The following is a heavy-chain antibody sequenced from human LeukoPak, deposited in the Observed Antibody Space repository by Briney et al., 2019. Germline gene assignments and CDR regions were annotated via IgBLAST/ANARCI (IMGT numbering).Heavy chain of an antibody. Sequence: ASVKVSCKASGYTFTSYGISWVRQAPGQGLEWMGWISAYNGNTNYAQKLQGRVTMTTDTSTSTAYMELRSLRSDDTAVYYCARDPPTYYYGSGSYPYWGQGTLVTVSS. V-gene: IGHV1-18*01. CDR2: ISAYNGNT. J-gene: IGHJ4*02. D-gene: IGHD3-10*01. CDR1: GYTFTSYG. CDR3: ARDPPTYYYGSGSYPY.